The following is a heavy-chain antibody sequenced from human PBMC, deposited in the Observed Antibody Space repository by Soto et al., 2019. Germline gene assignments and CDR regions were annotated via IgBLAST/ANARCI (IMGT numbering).Heavy chain of an antibody. Sequence: PVGSLRLSCAASGGTCISYAMSWVRQAPGKGLEWVANIKQDGSEKYYVDSVKGRFTISRDNAKNSLYLQMNSLRAEDTAVYYCARFYYDSSGYLPSPYYYYYGMDVWGQGTTVTVSS. CDR3: ARFYYDSSGYLPSPYYYYYGMDV. D-gene: IGHD3-22*01. CDR1: GGTCISYA. CDR2: IKQDGSEK. J-gene: IGHJ6*02. V-gene: IGHV3-7*04.